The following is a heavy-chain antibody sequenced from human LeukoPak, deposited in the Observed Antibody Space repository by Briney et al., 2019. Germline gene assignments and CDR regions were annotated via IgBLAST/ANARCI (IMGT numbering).Heavy chain of an antibody. D-gene: IGHD1-26*01. CDR3: ARDRGGSYSAIDY. CDR2: ISSSSSTI. V-gene: IGHV3-48*04. J-gene: IGHJ4*02. Sequence: GGSLRLSCAASGFTFSSYSMNWVRQAPGKGLEWVSFISSSSSTIYYADSVKGRFTISRDNAKNSLYPQMNSLRAEDTAVYYCARDRGGSYSAIDYWGQGTLVTVSS. CDR1: GFTFSSYS.